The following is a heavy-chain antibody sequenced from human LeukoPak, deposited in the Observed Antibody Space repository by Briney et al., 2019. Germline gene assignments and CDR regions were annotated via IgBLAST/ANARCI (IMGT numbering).Heavy chain of an antibody. CDR2: IHYSGRA. CDR3: ARFGVDYDMDV. CDR1: GGSINGHY. Sequence: SETLSLTCTVSGGSINGHYWTWIRQPPGKGLEWIGQIHYSGRADYNPSLKRRVTISVDTSKNQISLNLNSVTAADTAVYYCARFGVDYDMDVWGQGTTVAVSS. J-gene: IGHJ6*02. D-gene: IGHD3-16*01. V-gene: IGHV4-59*11.